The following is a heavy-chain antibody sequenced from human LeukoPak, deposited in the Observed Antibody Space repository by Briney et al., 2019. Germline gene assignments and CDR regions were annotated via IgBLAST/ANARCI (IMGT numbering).Heavy chain of an antibody. J-gene: IGHJ5*02. CDR2: ISGSGGGT. CDR1: GFTFSSYA. CDR3: TKDFDGYSYGILDT. V-gene: IGHV3-23*01. D-gene: IGHD5-18*01. Sequence: GGSLRLSCAASGFTFSSYAMSWVRQAPGKGLEWVSAISGSGGGTYYADSVKGRFTISRDDSKNTLYLQVNSLRAEDTAVYYCTKDFDGYSYGILDTWGQGTLVTVSS.